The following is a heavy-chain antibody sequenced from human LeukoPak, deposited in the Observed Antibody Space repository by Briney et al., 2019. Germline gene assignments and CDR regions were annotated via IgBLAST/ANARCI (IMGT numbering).Heavy chain of an antibody. CDR2: ISGSGGST. CDR3: ADPPTKDV. D-gene: IGHD1-1*01. V-gene: IGHV3-23*01. Sequence: GGSLRLSYAASGCTFSSYAMRRVRQAPGKGLEWVSAISGSGGSTYYADSVKVRFTIARDNSKNTLYLQMNSLRAEDTAVYYCADPPTKDVWGQGTTVTVSS. CDR1: GCTFSSYA. J-gene: IGHJ6*02.